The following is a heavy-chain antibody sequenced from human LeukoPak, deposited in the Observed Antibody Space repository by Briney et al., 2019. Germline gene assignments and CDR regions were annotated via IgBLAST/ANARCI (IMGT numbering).Heavy chain of an antibody. CDR2: IYSGGST. J-gene: IGHJ5*02. CDR3: ASGRHDYGDYVEA. Sequence: PGGSLRLFCAASGFTVSSNYMSWVRQAPGKGLEWVSVIYSGGSTYYADSVKGRFTISRDNSKNTLYLQMNSLRAEDTAVYYCASGRHDYGDYVEAWGQGTLVTVSS. D-gene: IGHD4-17*01. V-gene: IGHV3-53*01. CDR1: GFTVSSNY.